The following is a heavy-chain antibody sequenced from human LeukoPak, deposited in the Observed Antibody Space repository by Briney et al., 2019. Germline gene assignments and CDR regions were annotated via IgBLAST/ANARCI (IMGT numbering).Heavy chain of an antibody. D-gene: IGHD6-13*01. CDR1: GGTFSSYA. CDR3: ARGDLDGASSWYGSF. CDR2: SIPIFGTP. Sequence: SVKVSCKASGGTFSSYAINCVRQTPGQGLEWVGGSIPIFGTPTYAQKFQGRVTITADESTSTAYMELSSLRSEDTAVYYCARGDLDGASSWYGSFWGQGTLVAVSS. V-gene: IGHV1-69*01. J-gene: IGHJ4*02.